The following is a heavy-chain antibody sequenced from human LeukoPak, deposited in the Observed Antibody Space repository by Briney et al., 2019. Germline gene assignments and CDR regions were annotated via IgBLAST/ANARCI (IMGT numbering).Heavy chain of an antibody. CDR1: GYSFTDYW. CDR2: IYPGDSET. V-gene: IGHV5-51*01. CDR3: ARHTRSTPFDF. J-gene: IGHJ4*02. Sequence: GESLRISCKGSGYSFTDYWIGRVRQMPGKGLEWMGIIYPGDSETRYSPSFQGQVTISADKSINAAYLQWSSLQASDTAMYYCARHTRSTPFDFWGQGTLVTVSS.